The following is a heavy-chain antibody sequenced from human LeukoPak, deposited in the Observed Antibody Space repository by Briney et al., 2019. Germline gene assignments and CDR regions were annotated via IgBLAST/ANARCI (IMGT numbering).Heavy chain of an antibody. Sequence: GGSLRLSCAVSGFRVSDYYTSWVRQAPGKGLEWVGLIRDSGEAFYADFVRGRFAISRDESENTLYLQMNNLRVEDTAVYFCARDRAALQDWVEFDPWGQGTPVIVSS. V-gene: IGHV3-66*03. J-gene: IGHJ5*02. D-gene: IGHD3/OR15-3a*01. CDR3: ARDRAALQDWVEFDP. CDR1: GFRVSDYY. CDR2: IRDSGEA.